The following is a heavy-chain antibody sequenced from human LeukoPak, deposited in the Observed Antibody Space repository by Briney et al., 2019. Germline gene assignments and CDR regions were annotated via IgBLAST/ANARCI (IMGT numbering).Heavy chain of an antibody. Sequence: PGGSLRLSCAASGFTFSTYAMAWVRQIPGKGLEWVSGISGSGTGTYYADSVKGRFIISRDNSRDTLFLQADNVRVEDTATYYCAKGPHFDFWTGYHNYFDPWGQGTLVTVSS. D-gene: IGHD3/OR15-3a*01. CDR3: AKGPHFDFWTGYHNYFDP. J-gene: IGHJ5*02. V-gene: IGHV3-23*01. CDR2: ISGSGTGT. CDR1: GFTFSTYA.